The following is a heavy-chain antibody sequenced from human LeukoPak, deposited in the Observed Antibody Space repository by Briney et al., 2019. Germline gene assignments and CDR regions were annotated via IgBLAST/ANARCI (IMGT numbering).Heavy chain of an antibody. CDR2: ISSSSSYI. CDR1: GFTFSSYS. V-gene: IGHV3-21*01. Sequence: PGGSLRLSCAASGFTFSSYSMNWVRQAPGKGLEWVSSISSSSSYIYYADSVKGRFTISRDNAKNSLYLRMNSLRAEDTAVYYCARDESMITFGGVIREYYFDYWGQGTLVTVSS. J-gene: IGHJ4*02. D-gene: IGHD3-16*01. CDR3: ARDESMITFGGVIREYYFDY.